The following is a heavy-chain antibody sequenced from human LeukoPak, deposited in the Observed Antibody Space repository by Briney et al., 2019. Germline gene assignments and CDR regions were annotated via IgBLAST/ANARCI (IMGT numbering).Heavy chain of an antibody. V-gene: IGHV3-30*18. CDR2: ISYDGSNK. CDR3: AKGYSGYDPDAFDI. J-gene: IGHJ3*02. D-gene: IGHD5-12*01. Sequence: GGSLRLSCAAPGFTFSSYGMHWVRQAPGKGLEWVAVISYDGSNKYYADSVKGRFTISRDNSKNTLSLQMNSLRAEDTAVYYCAKGYSGYDPDAFDIWGQGTMVTVSS. CDR1: GFTFSSYG.